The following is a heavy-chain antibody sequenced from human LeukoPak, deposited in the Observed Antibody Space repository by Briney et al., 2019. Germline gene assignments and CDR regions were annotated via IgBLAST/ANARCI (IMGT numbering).Heavy chain of an antibody. D-gene: IGHD1-26*01. V-gene: IGHV3-53*01. CDR2: IYSGGST. J-gene: IGHJ4*02. Sequence: GGSLRLSCAASGFTLSSYWMSWVRQAPGKGLEWVSVIYSGGSTYYADSVKGRFTISRDNSKNTLYLQMNSLRAEDTAVYYCARDRGRNGLDYWGQGTLVTVSS. CDR1: GFTLSSYW. CDR3: ARDRGRNGLDY.